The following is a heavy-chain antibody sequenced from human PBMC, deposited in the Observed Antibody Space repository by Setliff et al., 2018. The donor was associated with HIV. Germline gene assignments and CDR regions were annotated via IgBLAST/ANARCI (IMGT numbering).Heavy chain of an antibody. V-gene: IGHV4-59*01. Sequence: PSETLSLTCTVSGDSISSYYWTWIRQSPGKGLEWIGNIYYSGSTNFNPSLKGRVTISLDTSKNQFSLKLNSVTAADTAVYYCARGNPDCDILTGYWSHYFDYWGQGTLFTVSS. CDR1: GDSISSYY. J-gene: IGHJ4*02. CDR3: ARGNPDCDILTGYWSHYFDY. CDR2: IYYSGST. D-gene: IGHD3-9*01.